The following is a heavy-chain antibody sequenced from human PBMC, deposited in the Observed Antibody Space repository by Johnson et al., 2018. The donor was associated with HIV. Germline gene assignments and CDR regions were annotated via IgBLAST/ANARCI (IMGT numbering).Heavy chain of an antibody. CDR2: IYSGGST. D-gene: IGHD6-19*01. CDR1: GFTFSSYW. CDR3: AKGGSGTTRIRAQKGAFDI. V-gene: IGHV3-66*02. J-gene: IGHJ3*02. Sequence: VQLVESGGGVVQPGKSLRLSCAASGFTFSSYWMSWVRQAPGKGLEWVSVIYSGGSTYYADSVKGRFTISRDNSKNTLYLQMNSLRAEDTAVYYCAKGGSGTTRIRAQKGAFDIWGQGTMVTVSS.